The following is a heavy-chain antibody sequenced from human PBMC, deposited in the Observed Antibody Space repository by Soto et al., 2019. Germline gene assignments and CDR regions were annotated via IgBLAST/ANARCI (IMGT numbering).Heavy chain of an antibody. J-gene: IGHJ4*02. D-gene: IGHD3-10*01. CDR3: AGDPYYYGSAF. CDR1: GFRFSDHY. CDR2: ISSGGTTM. Sequence: PGGSLRLSCAASGFRFSDHYMTWIRQAPGKGLEWVSKISSGGTTMYYADSVKGRFTVSRDNAQNSLYLQMNGLRAEDTAVYYCAGDPYYYGSAFWGQGTLVIVSS. V-gene: IGHV3-11*01.